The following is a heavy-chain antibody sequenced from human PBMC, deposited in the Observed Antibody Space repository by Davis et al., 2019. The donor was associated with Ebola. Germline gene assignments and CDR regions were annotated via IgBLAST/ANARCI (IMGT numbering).Heavy chain of an antibody. CDR1: GGSFSGYY. D-gene: IGHD6-13*01. V-gene: IGHV4-34*01. CDR3: ARLRDSSSWYYYYYMDV. J-gene: IGHJ6*03. CDR2: IYHSGST. Sequence: MPSETLSLTCAVYGGSFSGYYWSWIRQPPGKGLEWIGEIYHSGSTNYNPSLKSRVTISVDKSKNQFSLKLSSVTAADTAVYYCARLRDSSSWYYYYYMDVWGKGTTVTVSS.